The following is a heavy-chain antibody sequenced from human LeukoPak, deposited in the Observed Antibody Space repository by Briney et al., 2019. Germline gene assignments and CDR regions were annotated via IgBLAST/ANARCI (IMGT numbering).Heavy chain of an antibody. Sequence: ASETLSLTCTVSGGSISSYYWSWIRQPPGKGLEWIGYIYYSGSTNYNPSLKSRVTISVDTSKNQFSLKLSSVTAADTAVYYCAGDCSSTSCYTGGGYWYFDLWGRGTLVTVSS. D-gene: IGHD2-2*02. CDR2: IYYSGST. CDR1: GGSISSYY. V-gene: IGHV4-59*01. CDR3: AGDCSSTSCYTGGGYWYFDL. J-gene: IGHJ2*01.